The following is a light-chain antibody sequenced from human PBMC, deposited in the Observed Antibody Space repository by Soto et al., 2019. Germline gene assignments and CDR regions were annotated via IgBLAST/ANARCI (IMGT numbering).Light chain of an antibody. Sequence: QSVLTQPRSVSGSPGQSVTISCTGTSSDVGGYNYVSWYQQHPGKAPKLMIYDVNKWPSGVPDRFSGSKSGNTASLTISGLQAEDEADYYCCSYGGSYVGFGGGTKLTVL. CDR2: DVN. CDR1: SSDVGGYNY. V-gene: IGLV2-11*01. CDR3: CSYGGSYVG. J-gene: IGLJ2*01.